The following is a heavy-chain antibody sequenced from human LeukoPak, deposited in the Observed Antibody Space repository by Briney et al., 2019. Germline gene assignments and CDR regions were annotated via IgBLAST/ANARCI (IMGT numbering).Heavy chain of an antibody. CDR3: ARVRAASYYYGMDV. CDR1: GFTFSSYG. Sequence: GRSLRLSCAASGFTFSSYGMHWVRQAPGKGLEWVAVIWYDGSSKYYADSVKGRFTISRDNSKNTLYLQMNSLRAEDTAVYYCARVRAASYYYGMDVWGQGTTVTVSS. J-gene: IGHJ6*02. V-gene: IGHV3-33*01. CDR2: IWYDGSSK. D-gene: IGHD6-13*01.